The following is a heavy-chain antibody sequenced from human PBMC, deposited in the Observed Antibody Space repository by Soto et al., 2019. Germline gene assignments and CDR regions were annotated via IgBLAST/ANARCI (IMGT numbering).Heavy chain of an antibody. J-gene: IGHJ6*02. Sequence: EASVKVSCKASGYTFAGYYMHWVRQAPGQGLEWMGWINPNSGGTNYAQKFQGRVTMTRDTSISTAYMELSRLRSDDTAVYYCARDYAAAAEYYYYYYGMDVWGQGTTVTVSS. CDR3: ARDYAAAAEYYYYYYGMDV. CDR1: GYTFAGYY. CDR2: INPNSGGT. D-gene: IGHD6-13*01. V-gene: IGHV1-2*02.